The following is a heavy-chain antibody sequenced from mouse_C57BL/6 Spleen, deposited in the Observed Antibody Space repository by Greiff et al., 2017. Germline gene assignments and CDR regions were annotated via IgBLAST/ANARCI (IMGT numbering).Heavy chain of an antibody. V-gene: IGHV1-54*01. CDR1: GYAFTNYL. CDR3: ARSGSSYGDY. J-gene: IGHJ4*01. D-gene: IGHD1-1*01. CDR2: INPGRGGT. Sequence: QVQLQQSGAELVRPGTSVKVSCKASGYAFTNYLIEWVKQRPGQGLEWIGVINPGRGGTNYHEKFKGKATLTADKSSSTAYMQLSSLTSEDSAVYFCARSGSSYGDYWGQGTSVTVSA.